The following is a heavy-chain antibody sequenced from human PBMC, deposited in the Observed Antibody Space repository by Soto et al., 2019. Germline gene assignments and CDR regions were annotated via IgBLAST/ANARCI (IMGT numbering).Heavy chain of an antibody. V-gene: IGHV3-21*01. J-gene: IGHJ3*02. D-gene: IGHD3-10*01. CDR2: ISSGGSST. CDR3: AGDPFTSLVENAFDI. CDR1: GFSFGSYS. Sequence: EVQMVESGGGLVKPGGSLRLSCVASGFSFGSYSMNWVRQAPGKGLEWVSSISSGGSSTFYADSMKGRFTISRDNAKNALYLQMNSLTVEDAAVYYCAGDPFTSLVENAFDIWGQGTMVTVSS.